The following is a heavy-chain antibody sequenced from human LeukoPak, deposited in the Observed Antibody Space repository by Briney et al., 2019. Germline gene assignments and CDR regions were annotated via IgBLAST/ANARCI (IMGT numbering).Heavy chain of an antibody. J-gene: IGHJ3*02. CDR2: IIPIFGTA. V-gene: IGHV1-69*13. D-gene: IGHD6-25*01. CDR3: ARDQAAEADAFDI. Sequence: ASVKVSCKASGGTFSSYAISWVRQAPGQGLEWMGGIIPIFGTANYAQKFQGRVTITADESASTAYMELSSLRSEDTAVYYCARDQAAEADAFDIWGQGTMVTVSS. CDR1: GGTFSSYA.